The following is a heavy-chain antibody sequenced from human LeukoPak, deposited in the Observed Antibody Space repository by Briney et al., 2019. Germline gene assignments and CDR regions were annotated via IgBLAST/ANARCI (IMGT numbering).Heavy chain of an antibody. CDR2: ISTSGDDK. CDR1: GFTFSSYE. J-gene: IGHJ4*02. Sequence: GGSLRLSCAVSGFTFSSYEMNWFRQVPGMGLEWVSYISTSGDDKHYANSVEGRFTTSRDNAKNSLYLEMDSLRAEDTAVYYCARDSRAGVAGTFRQFDYWGQGTLVTVSS. D-gene: IGHD1-7*01. CDR3: ARDSRAGVAGTFRQFDY. V-gene: IGHV3-48*03.